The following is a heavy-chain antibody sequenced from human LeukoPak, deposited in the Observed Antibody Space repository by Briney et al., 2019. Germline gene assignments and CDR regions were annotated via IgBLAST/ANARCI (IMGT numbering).Heavy chain of an antibody. V-gene: IGHV4-59*08. CDR3: ARVGRTYSSGSVGMDV. CDR1: GGSISSYY. D-gene: IGHD6-19*01. Sequence: PSETLSLTCTVSGGSISSYYWSWIRQPPGKGLEWIGYIYYSGSTNYNPSLKSRVTISVDTSKNQFSLKLSSVTAADTAVYYCARVGRTYSSGSVGMDVWGQGTTVTVSS. CDR2: IYYSGST. J-gene: IGHJ6*02.